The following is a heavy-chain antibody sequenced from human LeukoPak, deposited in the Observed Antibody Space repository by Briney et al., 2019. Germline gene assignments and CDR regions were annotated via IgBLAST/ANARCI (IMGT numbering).Heavy chain of an antibody. Sequence: SGGSLRLSCAASGFTFSSYAMSWVRQAPGKGLEWVSAISGSGGSTYYADSVKGRFTISRDNSKNTLYLQMNSLRADDTAVYYCAKDLVVVVAATPGGYYFDYWGQGTLVTVSS. CDR3: AKDLVVVVAATPGGYYFDY. CDR2: ISGSGGST. J-gene: IGHJ4*02. D-gene: IGHD2-15*01. V-gene: IGHV3-23*01. CDR1: GFTFSSYA.